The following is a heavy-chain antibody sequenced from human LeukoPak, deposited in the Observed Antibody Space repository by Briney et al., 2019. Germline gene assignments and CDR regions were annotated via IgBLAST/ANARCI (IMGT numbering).Heavy chain of an antibody. Sequence: SETLSLTCTVSGYSISSGYYWGWIRQPPGEGLEWIGIIYHSGSTYYNPSLKSRFTISIDKTKNHLSLKLHSLTAADTAVYYCARPDGYNWNDGGAFDIWGQGTMVTVSS. CDR3: ARPDGYNWNDGGAFDI. V-gene: IGHV4-38-2*02. CDR2: IYHSGST. CDR1: GYSISSGYY. J-gene: IGHJ3*02. D-gene: IGHD1-1*01.